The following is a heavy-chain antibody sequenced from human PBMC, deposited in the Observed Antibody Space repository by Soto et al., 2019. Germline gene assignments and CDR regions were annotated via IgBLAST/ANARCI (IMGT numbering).Heavy chain of an antibody. D-gene: IGHD3-10*01. CDR3: AFCITMVRGVKSDAFDI. CDR2: IIPILGIA. V-gene: IGHV1-69*02. Sequence: TVKVSCKASGYTFSSYTISSVRQAPGQGLEWMGRIIPILGIANYAQKFQGRVTITADKSTSTAYMELSSLRSEDTAVYYCAFCITMVRGVKSDAFDIWGQGTMVTVSS. CDR1: GYTFSSYT. J-gene: IGHJ3*02.